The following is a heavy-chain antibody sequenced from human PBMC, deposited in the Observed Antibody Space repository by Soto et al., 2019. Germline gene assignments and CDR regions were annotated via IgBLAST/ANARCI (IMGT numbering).Heavy chain of an antibody. J-gene: IGHJ6*02. CDR3: ARDVHSSSWPYYYGMDV. V-gene: IGHV5-51*01. CDR1: GYSFTSYW. D-gene: IGHD6-13*01. CDR2: IYPGDSDT. Sequence: GESLKISCKGSGYSFTSYWIGWVRQMPGKGLEWMGIIYPGDSDTRYSPSFQGQVTISADKSISTAYLQWSSLKASDTAMYYCARDVHSSSWPYYYGMDVWGQGTTVTSP.